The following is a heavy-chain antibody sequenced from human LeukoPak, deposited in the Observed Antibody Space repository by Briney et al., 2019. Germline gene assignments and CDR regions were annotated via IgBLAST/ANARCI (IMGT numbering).Heavy chain of an antibody. J-gene: IGHJ4*02. D-gene: IGHD3-22*01. CDR1: GGSISSGGYY. V-gene: IGHV4-31*03. CDR3: ARLYYDSSGYYETFDY. Sequence: SQTLSLTCTVSGGSISSGGYYWSWIRQHPGKGLEWIGYIYYSGSTYYNPSLKSRVTISVDTSKNQFSLKLSSATAADTAVYYCARLYYDSSGYYETFDYWGQGTLVTVSS. CDR2: IYYSGST.